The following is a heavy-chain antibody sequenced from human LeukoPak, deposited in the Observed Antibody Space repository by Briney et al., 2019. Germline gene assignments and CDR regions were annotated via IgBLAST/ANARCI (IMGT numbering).Heavy chain of an antibody. CDR2: IWYDGSNK. V-gene: IGHV3-33*01. CDR3: ARESSGYYSTFDY. CDR1: GFTFSSYG. J-gene: IGHJ4*02. Sequence: QPGGSLRLSCAASGFTFSSYGMHWVRQAPGKGLEWVAVIWYDGSNKYYADSVKGRFTISRDNSKNTLYLQMNSLRAEDTAVYYCARESSGYYSTFDYWGQGTLVTVSS. D-gene: IGHD3-22*01.